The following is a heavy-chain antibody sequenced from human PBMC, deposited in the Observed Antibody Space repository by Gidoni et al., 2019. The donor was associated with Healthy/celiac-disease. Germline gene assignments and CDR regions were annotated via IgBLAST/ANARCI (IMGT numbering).Heavy chain of an antibody. J-gene: IGHJ5*02. D-gene: IGHD6-19*01. Sequence: EVQLVESGGGLVKPGGSLRPPCAASGFTVSSYSMNWVRQASGKGLEWFSSISSSSSYIYYADSVKGRFTISRDNAKNSLYLQMNSLRAEDTAVYYCARMIAVAGIVGWFDPWGQGTLVTVSS. CDR2: ISSSSSYI. V-gene: IGHV3-21*01. CDR1: GFTVSSYS. CDR3: ARMIAVAGIVGWFDP.